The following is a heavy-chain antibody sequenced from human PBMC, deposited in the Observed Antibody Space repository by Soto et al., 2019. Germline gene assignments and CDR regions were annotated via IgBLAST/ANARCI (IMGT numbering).Heavy chain of an antibody. D-gene: IGHD3-3*01. V-gene: IGHV4-34*01. CDR2: INHSGST. CDR3: ARGGIRFLEWPNTDYYYYGMDV. Sequence: SETLSLTCAVYGGSFSGYYWSWIRQPPGKGLEWIGEINHSGSTNYNPSLKGRVTISVDTSKNQFSLKLSSVTAADTAVYYCARGGIRFLEWPNTDYYYYGMDVWGQGTTVTVSS. CDR1: GGSFSGYY. J-gene: IGHJ6*02.